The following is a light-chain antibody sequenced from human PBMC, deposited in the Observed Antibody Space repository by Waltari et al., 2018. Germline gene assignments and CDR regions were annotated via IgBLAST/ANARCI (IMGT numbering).Light chain of an antibody. CDR1: NGIISH. Sequence: CRASNGIISHLNWYQPKPGKAPKLLIYGASSLQSGVPSDFSGSGSGTDFTLTISGLQPEFFATYYCQQTYTFPFTFGGGTKVEMK. V-gene: IGKV1-39*01. CDR2: GAS. J-gene: IGKJ4*01. CDR3: QQTYTFPFT.